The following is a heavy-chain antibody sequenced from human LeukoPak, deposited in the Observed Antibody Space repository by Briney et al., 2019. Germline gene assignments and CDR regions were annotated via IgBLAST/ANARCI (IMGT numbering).Heavy chain of an antibody. D-gene: IGHD6-6*01. CDR1: GFTFSSYW. CDR2: IKHDGSHK. Sequence: PGGSLRLSCAASGFTFSSYWMSWVRQAPGKGLEWVANIKHDGSHKNYVDSVRGRLTISRDNGKNSLYLQMNSLRAEDTAVYYCAKGSSSPGADYWGQGTLVTVSS. V-gene: IGHV3-7*01. CDR3: AKGSSSPGADY. J-gene: IGHJ4*02.